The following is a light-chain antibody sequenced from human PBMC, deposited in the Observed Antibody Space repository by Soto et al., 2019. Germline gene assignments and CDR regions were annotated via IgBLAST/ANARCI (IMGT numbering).Light chain of an antibody. J-gene: IGKJ5*01. V-gene: IGKV3-15*01. CDR1: QSVRSK. CDR2: DAS. CDR3: QQYNNWPPIT. Sequence: EIVMTQSPVTLSVSPGGRATLSCRASQSVRSKLAWYQQKPGQAPRLLIYDASTRATGIPARFSGSGSGTEFTLTISSLQSEDFAVYYRQQYNNWPPITFGQGTRLEIK.